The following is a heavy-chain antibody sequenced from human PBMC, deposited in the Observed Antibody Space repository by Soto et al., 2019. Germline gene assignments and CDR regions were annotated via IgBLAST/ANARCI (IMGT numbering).Heavy chain of an antibody. CDR1: GFTFSSYY. Sequence: EVQLVESGGGLVQPGGSLRLSCAASGFTFSSYYMSWVRQAQGKGLEWVANVNEDGSEKYYVDSVRGRFTMSRDNAKNSLYLQMNSLRAEDTAVYYCARVVGATQMDFDYWGQGTLVTVSS. CDR3: ARVVGATQMDFDY. V-gene: IGHV3-7*01. CDR2: VNEDGSEK. D-gene: IGHD1-26*01. J-gene: IGHJ4*02.